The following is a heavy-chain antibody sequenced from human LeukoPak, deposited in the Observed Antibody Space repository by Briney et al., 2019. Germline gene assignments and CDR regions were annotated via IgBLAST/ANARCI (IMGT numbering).Heavy chain of an antibody. Sequence: ASVKVSCKASGYTFTGYYMHWVRQAPGQGLEWMGWINPNSGGTNYAQKFQGRVTMTRDTSTSTAYMELSRLRSDDTAVYYCARGPWSEQQLVFGSFYMDVWGKGTTVTVSS. J-gene: IGHJ6*03. D-gene: IGHD6-13*01. V-gene: IGHV1-2*02. CDR3: ARGPWSEQQLVFGSFYMDV. CDR1: GYTFTGYY. CDR2: INPNSGGT.